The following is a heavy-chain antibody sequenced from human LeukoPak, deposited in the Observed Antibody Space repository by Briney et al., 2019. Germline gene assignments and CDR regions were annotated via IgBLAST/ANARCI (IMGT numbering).Heavy chain of an antibody. V-gene: IGHV3-53*01. J-gene: IGHJ5*02. CDR1: GFTVSDNS. CDR3: ARLLQSRWFDP. Sequence: GGSLRLSCAASGFTVSDNSMTWVRQAPGKGLEWVSVILTDGRTFYADSVKGRFSISRDNSKNTMYLLMNSLRAEDTAVYYCARLLQSRWFDPWGQGTLVTVSS. D-gene: IGHD4-11*01. CDR2: ILTDGRT.